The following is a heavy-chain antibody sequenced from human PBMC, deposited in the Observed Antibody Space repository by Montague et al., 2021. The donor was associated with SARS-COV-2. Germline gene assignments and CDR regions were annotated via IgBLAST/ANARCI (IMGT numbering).Heavy chain of an antibody. CDR3: ASPTYYYDSSGSDAFDI. CDR2: IDYSGST. D-gene: IGHD3-22*01. V-gene: IGHV4-39*01. J-gene: IGHJ3*02. Sequence: SETLSLTCTVSGGSIGSSNNYWGWIRQPPGKGLEWIGSIDYSGSTYYNPSLKGRVTISVDTSKNQFSLKLSSVTAADTAVYYCASPTYYYDSSGSDAFDIWGQGTMVTVSS. CDR1: GGSIGSSNNY.